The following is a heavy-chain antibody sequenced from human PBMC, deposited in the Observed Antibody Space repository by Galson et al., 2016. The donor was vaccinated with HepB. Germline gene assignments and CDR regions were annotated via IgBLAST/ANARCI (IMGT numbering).Heavy chain of an antibody. D-gene: IGHD3-10*01. V-gene: IGHV3-48*03. CDR3: ARVGWELIFSYFDY. Sequence: SLRLSCAASGFIFSSYEMNWVRQAPGKGLEWISYISSGGGTIYYADSVRGRFTISRDNANNLLYLQMNSLRAEDTAIYYCARVGWELIFSYFDYWGQGTLVTVSS. J-gene: IGHJ4*02. CDR2: ISSGGGTI. CDR1: GFIFSSYE.